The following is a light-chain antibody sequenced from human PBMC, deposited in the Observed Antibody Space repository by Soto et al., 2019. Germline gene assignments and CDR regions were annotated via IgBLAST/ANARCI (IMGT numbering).Light chain of an antibody. J-gene: IGKJ1*01. CDR1: QSVYSY. V-gene: IGKV3-20*01. Sequence: EIFLTQSPATLSLSPGQRAVLSCRASQSVYSYLAWYQHKPGQAPRLLIYGASSRATGIPDRFSGSGSGTDFTLTISRLEPEDFAVYYCQQYGRSPTTFGQGTKVDIK. CDR2: GAS. CDR3: QQYGRSPTT.